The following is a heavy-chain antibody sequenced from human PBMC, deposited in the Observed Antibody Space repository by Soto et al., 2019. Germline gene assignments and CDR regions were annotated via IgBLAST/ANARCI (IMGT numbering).Heavy chain of an antibody. Sequence: PGGSLRLSWVASECTFRSYALNWIRQAPGRGLEWVSAISGSGGTTYYADSVKGRFTMSRDNSKNTVYLQINSLRAEDTAVYYCAKEVVLESAGRSQYYYYGLDVWGQGATVTGSS. J-gene: IGHJ6*02. CDR2: ISGSGGTT. CDR3: AKEVVLESAGRSQYYYYGLDV. V-gene: IGHV3-23*01. D-gene: IGHD6-13*01. CDR1: ECTFRSYA.